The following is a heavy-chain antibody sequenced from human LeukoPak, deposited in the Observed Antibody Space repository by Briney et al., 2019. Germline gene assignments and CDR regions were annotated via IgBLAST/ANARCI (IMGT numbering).Heavy chain of an antibody. CDR2: IYSGGST. J-gene: IGHJ6*02. Sequence: GGSLRLSCAASGFTVSDNYMTWVRQAPGKGLEWVSVIYSGGSTYYADSVKGRFTISRDNSKNTLYLQMNSLRAEDTAVYYCARRGYIYKYYYYGLDVWGQGTTVTVS. CDR1: GFTVSDNY. V-gene: IGHV3-53*01. CDR3: ARRGYIYKYYYYGLDV. D-gene: IGHD5-18*01.